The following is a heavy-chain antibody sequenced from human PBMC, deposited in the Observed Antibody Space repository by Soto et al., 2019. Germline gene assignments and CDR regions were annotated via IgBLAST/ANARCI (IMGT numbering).Heavy chain of an antibody. CDR2: MYNTGST. D-gene: IGHD2-21*02. J-gene: IGHJ6*02. V-gene: IGHV4-61*08. CDR3: ARDLWGYCGTDCYPLDV. Sequence: SETLSLTCTVSGGSISSGGYYWSWIRQPPGKGLEWIGYMYNTGSTVYNPSLKSRVTISVDTSKNQFSLKLNAVTAADTAVYYCARDLWGYCGTDCYPLDVWGQGTTVTVSS. CDR1: GGSISSGGYY.